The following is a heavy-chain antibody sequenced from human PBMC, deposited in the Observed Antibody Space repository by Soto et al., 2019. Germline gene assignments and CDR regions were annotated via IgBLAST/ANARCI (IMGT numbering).Heavy chain of an antibody. CDR2: INANNGST. CDR1: GYTFTSYY. J-gene: IGHJ4*02. Sequence: ASVKVSCKASGYTFTSYYMHWVRQAPGQGLEWMGKINANNGSTNYAQKLQGRVTMTTDTSTSTAYMELRSLRSDDTAVYYCARYDILTGPFDYWGQGTLVTVSS. V-gene: IGHV1-46*01. CDR3: ARYDILTGPFDY. D-gene: IGHD3-9*01.